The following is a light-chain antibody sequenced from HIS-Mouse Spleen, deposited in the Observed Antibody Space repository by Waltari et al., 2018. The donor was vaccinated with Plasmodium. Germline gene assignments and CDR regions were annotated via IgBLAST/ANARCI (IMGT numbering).Light chain of an antibody. CDR2: GAS. V-gene: IGKV3-15*01. CDR1: QSVSSN. CDR3: QQYDNRPYT. Sequence: EIVLTHSPATLSVSPGERATFPCRASQSVSSNLAWYQQKPGQAPRLLIYGASTRATGIPARFSGSGSGTEFTLTISSLQSEDIAAYYCQQYDNRPYTFGQGTKVEIK. J-gene: IGKJ2*01.